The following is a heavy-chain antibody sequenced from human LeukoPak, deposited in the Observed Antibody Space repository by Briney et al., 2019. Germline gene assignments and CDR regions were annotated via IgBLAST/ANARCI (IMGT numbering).Heavy chain of an antibody. CDR1: GFTFSSYA. Sequence: GGSLRLSCAASGFTFSSYAMSWVRQAPGKGLEWVSAISGSGGSTYYADSVKGRFTISRDNSKNTLYLQMNSLRAEDTAVYYCAKPRGYCSGTSRCHFDYWGQGTLVTVSS. D-gene: IGHD2-2*01. V-gene: IGHV3-23*01. J-gene: IGHJ4*02. CDR2: ISGSGGST. CDR3: AKPRGYCSGTSRCHFDY.